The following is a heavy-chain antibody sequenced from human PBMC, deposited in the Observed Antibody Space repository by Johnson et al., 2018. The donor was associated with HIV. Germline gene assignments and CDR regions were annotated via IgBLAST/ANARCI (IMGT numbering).Heavy chain of an antibody. CDR3: ATHIGVVIAIRNAFDI. CDR1: GFTFSSYG. J-gene: IGHJ3*02. Sequence: QVQLVESGGGVVQPGRSLRLSCAASGFTFSSYGMHWVRQAPGKGLEWVAVISYDGSNKYYADSVKGRFTISRDNSKNTLYLQMNSLRAEDTAVYYCATHIGVVIAIRNAFDIWGQGTMVTVSS. V-gene: IGHV3-30*03. CDR2: ISYDGSNK. D-gene: IGHD2-21*01.